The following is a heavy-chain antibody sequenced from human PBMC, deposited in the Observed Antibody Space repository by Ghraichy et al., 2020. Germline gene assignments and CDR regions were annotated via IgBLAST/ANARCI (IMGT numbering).Heavy chain of an antibody. D-gene: IGHD3-3*01. CDR2: INPNTGNT. J-gene: IGHJ6*02. CDR1: GYTFTDYF. V-gene: IGHV1-2*02. Sequence: ASVKVSCKASGYTFTDYFLHWVRQAPGQGLEWMGWINPNTGNTNYARRFQGRVTMTRDTTISTAYMELNRLTSDDTAVYYCAGRLYYDDILYGLDVWGQGTTVTVSS. CDR3: AGRLYYDDILYGLDV.